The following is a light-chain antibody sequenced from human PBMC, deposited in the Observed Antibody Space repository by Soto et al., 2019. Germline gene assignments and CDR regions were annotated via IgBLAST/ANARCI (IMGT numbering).Light chain of an antibody. J-gene: IGLJ1*01. CDR1: SSNIGAGYD. Sequence: SVLTXPPSVSGAPGQRVTISCTGSSSNIGAGYDVHWYQQLPGTAPKLLIYANGNRPSGVPDRFSGSKSGTSASLAITGLQAEDEADYYCQSYDRSLSGYVLGTGTKVTVL. V-gene: IGLV1-40*01. CDR2: ANG. CDR3: QSYDRSLSGYV.